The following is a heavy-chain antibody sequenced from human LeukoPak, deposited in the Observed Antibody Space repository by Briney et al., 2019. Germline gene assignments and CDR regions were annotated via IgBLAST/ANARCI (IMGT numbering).Heavy chain of an antibody. J-gene: IGHJ4*02. Sequence: GGSLRLSCAASGFSFSNYAMNWVRQAPGKGLEWVSAISGSGGSTYYADSVKGRFTISRDNSKNTLYLQMNSLRAEDTAVYYCAKDSPAYGGNSGGFDYWGQGTLVTVSS. V-gene: IGHV3-23*01. CDR3: AKDSPAYGGNSGGFDY. D-gene: IGHD4-23*01. CDR1: GFSFSNYA. CDR2: ISGSGGST.